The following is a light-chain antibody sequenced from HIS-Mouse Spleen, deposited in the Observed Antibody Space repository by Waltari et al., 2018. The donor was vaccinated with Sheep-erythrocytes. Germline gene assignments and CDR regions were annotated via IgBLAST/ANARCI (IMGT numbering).Light chain of an antibody. Sequence: QSLLTQPPSASGTPGQRLTISCSGSSSHIGSNTVNWYQQLPGTAPKLLIYSNNQRPSGVPDRFSGSKSGTSASLAISGLQSEDEANYYCAAWDDSLNGYVFGTGTKVTVL. V-gene: IGLV1-44*01. CDR2: SNN. J-gene: IGLJ1*01. CDR3: AAWDDSLNGYV. CDR1: SSHIGSNT.